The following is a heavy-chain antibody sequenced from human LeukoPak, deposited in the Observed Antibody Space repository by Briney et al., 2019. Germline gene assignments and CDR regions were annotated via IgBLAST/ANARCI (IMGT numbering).Heavy chain of an antibody. Sequence: ASVKVSCKASGYTFSSYGISWVRQAPGQGLEWMGWISAYNGNTNYAQKLQGRVTMTTNTSTSTAYMELRSLRSDDTAVYYGARVGAIYQMLLKGYFDYWGQGTLVTVSS. J-gene: IGHJ4*02. V-gene: IGHV1-18*01. D-gene: IGHD2-2*01. CDR1: GYTFSSYG. CDR2: ISAYNGNT. CDR3: ARVGAIYQMLLKGYFDY.